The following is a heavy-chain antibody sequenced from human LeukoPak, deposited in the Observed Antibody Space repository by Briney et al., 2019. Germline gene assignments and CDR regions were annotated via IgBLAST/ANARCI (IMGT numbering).Heavy chain of an antibody. Sequence: SVKVSCKASGGTFSSYAISWMRQAPGQGLEWMGRIIPILGIANYAQKFQGRVTITADKSTSTAYMELSSLRSEDTAVYYCARAPYDFWSGYYFDYWGQGTLVTVSS. J-gene: IGHJ4*02. CDR1: GGTFSSYA. CDR3: ARAPYDFWSGYYFDY. D-gene: IGHD3-3*01. V-gene: IGHV1-69*04. CDR2: IIPILGIA.